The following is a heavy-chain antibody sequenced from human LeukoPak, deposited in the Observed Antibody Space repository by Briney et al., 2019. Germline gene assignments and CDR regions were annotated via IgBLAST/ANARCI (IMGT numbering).Heavy chain of an antibody. Sequence: ASVKVSCKASGYTFTSYGISWVRQAPGQGLEWMGIINPSGGSTSYAQKFQGRVTITRDTSTSTVYMELSSLRSEDTAVYYCARDPLAPPGAVAGFFDYWGQGTLVTVSS. CDR3: ARDPLAPPGAVAGFFDY. J-gene: IGHJ4*02. CDR1: GYTFTSYG. D-gene: IGHD6-19*01. CDR2: INPSGGST. V-gene: IGHV1-46*01.